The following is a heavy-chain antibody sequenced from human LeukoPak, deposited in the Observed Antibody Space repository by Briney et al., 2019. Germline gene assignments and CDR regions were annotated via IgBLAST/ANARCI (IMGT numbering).Heavy chain of an antibody. CDR1: GDSISSYY. J-gene: IGHJ4*02. CDR2: IYYSGST. Sequence: PSETLSLTCTVPGDSISSYYWSWIRQPPGKGLEWIAYIYYSGSTNYNPSLKSRVTISVDTSKNQFSLKLSSVTAADTAVYYCARVNSGYSSSWYPTLRFDYWGQGTLVTVSS. D-gene: IGHD6-13*01. CDR3: ARVNSGYSSSWYPTLRFDY. V-gene: IGHV4-59*01.